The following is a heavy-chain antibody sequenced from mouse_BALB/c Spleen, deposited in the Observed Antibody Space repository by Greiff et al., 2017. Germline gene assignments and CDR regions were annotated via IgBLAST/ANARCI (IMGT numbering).Heavy chain of an antibody. J-gene: IGHJ3*01. CDR2: ILPGSGST. CDR3: ARWGCRYDGFAY. V-gene: IGHV1-9*01. CDR1: GYTFSSYW. Sequence: VQLQQSGAELMKPGASVKISCKATGYTFSSYWIQWVKQRPGHGLEWIGEILPGSGSTNYNEKFKGKATFTADTSSNTAYMQLSSLTSGDSAVYYCARWGCRYDGFAYWGQGTLVTVSA. D-gene: IGHD2-14*01.